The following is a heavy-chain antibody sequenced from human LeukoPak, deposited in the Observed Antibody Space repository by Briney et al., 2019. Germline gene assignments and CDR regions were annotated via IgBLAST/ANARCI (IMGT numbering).Heavy chain of an antibody. CDR2: IYDGGST. CDR1: GGSISSNNW. V-gene: IGHV4-4*02. D-gene: IGHD1-26*01. J-gene: IGHJ6*02. Sequence: SETLSLTCAVSGGSISSNNWWGWVRQPPGKGLEWIGDIYDGGSTNYNPSLKSRVTISVDKSKNHFSLMLSSVTSADTAVSYCAELPFYYYGMDVWGPGTTVTASS. CDR3: AELPFYYYGMDV.